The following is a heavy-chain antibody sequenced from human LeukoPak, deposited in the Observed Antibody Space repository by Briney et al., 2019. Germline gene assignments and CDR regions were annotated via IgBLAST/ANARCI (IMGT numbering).Heavy chain of an antibody. V-gene: IGHV4-39*01. J-gene: IGHJ4*02. D-gene: IGHD6-19*01. CDR3: ARPHGYSSGWFTY. Sequence: SETLSLTCTVSGGSISSSSYYWGWIRQPPGKGLEWIGSIYYSGSTYYNPSLKSRVTISVDTSKNQFSLKLSSVTAADTAVYYCARPHGYSSGWFTYWGQGTLVTVSS. CDR1: GGSISSSSYY. CDR2: IYYSGST.